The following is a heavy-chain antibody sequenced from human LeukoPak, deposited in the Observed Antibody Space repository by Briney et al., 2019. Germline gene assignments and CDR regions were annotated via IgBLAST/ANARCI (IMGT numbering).Heavy chain of an antibody. CDR1: GYTFTSYD. CDR3: ATRRKDIVVVPAALNLEWSRYYYYYYMDV. D-gene: IGHD2-2*01. Sequence: GASVKVSCKASGYTFTSYDINWVRQATGQGLEWMGWMNPNSGNTGYAQKFQGRVTMTRNTSISTAYMELSSLRSEDTAVYYCATRRKDIVVVPAALNLEWSRYYYYYYMDVWGKGTTVTVSS. CDR2: MNPNSGNT. J-gene: IGHJ6*03. V-gene: IGHV1-8*01.